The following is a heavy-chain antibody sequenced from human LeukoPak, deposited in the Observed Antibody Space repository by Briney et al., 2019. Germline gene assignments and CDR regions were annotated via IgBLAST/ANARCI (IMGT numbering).Heavy chain of an antibody. J-gene: IGHJ6*02. CDR3: AKVIRGGYGMDV. CDR1: GFTFSSFG. V-gene: IGHV3-48*02. D-gene: IGHD3-10*01. CDR2: ISDSSTLT. Sequence: PGGSLRLSCAASGFTFSSFGMNWVRQAPGKGLKWVSYISDSSTLTYYADSVKGRFTISRDNAKNSLSLQLNSLRDEDTAVYFCAKVIRGGYGMDVWGQGTTVTVSS.